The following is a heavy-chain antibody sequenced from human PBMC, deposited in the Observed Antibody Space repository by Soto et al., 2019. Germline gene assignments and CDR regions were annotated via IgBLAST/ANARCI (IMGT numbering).Heavy chain of an antibody. V-gene: IGHV3-53*01. D-gene: IGHD5-18*01. CDR3: ARGYSYTQPVFDY. CDR2: IYSSGST. Sequence: GGSLSVCWGASGGNVSDIDVTWVRPAPGKGLEWVSFIYSSGSTYYADSVKGRFTISRDNFKNTLYLQMNSLRAEDTAVYYRARGYSYTQPVFDYWGLGTLVTVSS. CDR1: GGNVSDID. J-gene: IGHJ4*02.